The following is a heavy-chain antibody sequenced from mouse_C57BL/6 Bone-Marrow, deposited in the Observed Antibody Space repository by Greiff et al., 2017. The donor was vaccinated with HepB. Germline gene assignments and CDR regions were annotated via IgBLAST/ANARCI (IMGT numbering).Heavy chain of an antibody. D-gene: IGHD2-12*01. CDR3: ARRAYYNYAMDY. Sequence: EVQRVESGGGLVKPGGSLKLSCAASGFTFSSYAMSWVRQTPEKRLEWVATISDGGSYTYYPDNVKGRFTISRDNAKNNLYLQMSHLKSEDTAMYYCARRAYYNYAMDYWGQGTSVTVSS. CDR2: ISDGGSYT. V-gene: IGHV5-4*01. J-gene: IGHJ4*01. CDR1: GFTFSSYA.